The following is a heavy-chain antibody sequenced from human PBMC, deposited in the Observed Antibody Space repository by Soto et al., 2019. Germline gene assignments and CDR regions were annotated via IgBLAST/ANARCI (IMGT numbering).Heavy chain of an antibody. J-gene: IGHJ5*02. Sequence: ESGGGLVQPGGSLRLSCAASGFTFSSYAMSWVRQAPGKGLEWVSAISGSGGSTYYADSVKGRFTISRDNSKNTLYLQMNSLRAEDTAVYYCAASHIVVVTANNWFDPWGQGTLVTVSS. CDR3: AASHIVVVTANNWFDP. CDR1: GFTFSSYA. D-gene: IGHD2-21*02. CDR2: ISGSGGST. V-gene: IGHV3-23*01.